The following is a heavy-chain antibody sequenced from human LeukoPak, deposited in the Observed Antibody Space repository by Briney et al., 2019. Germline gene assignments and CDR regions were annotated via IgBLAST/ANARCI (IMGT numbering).Heavy chain of an antibody. V-gene: IGHV1-69*05. D-gene: IGHD6-13*01. Sequence: ASVKVSCKASGGTFSSYAISWVRQAPGQGLEWMGGIIPIFGTANYAQKFQGGVTITTDESTSTAYMELSSLRSEDTAAYYCARVIRIAAAGTTWFDPWGQGTLVTVSS. CDR1: GGTFSSYA. CDR2: IIPIFGTA. J-gene: IGHJ5*02. CDR3: ARVIRIAAAGTTWFDP.